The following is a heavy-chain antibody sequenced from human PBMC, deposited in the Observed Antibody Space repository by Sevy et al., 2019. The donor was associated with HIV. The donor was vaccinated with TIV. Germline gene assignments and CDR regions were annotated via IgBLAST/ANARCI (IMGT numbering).Heavy chain of an antibody. V-gene: IGHV4-39*01. CDR1: GGSISSSSYY. CDR2: IYYSGST. Sequence: SETLSLTCTVSGGSISSSSYYLGWIRQPPGKGLEWIGSIYYSGSTYYNPSLKSRVTISVDTSKNQFSLKLSSVTAADTAVYYCARLAPYDAFDIWGQGTMVTVSS. J-gene: IGHJ3*02. CDR3: ARLAPYDAFDI.